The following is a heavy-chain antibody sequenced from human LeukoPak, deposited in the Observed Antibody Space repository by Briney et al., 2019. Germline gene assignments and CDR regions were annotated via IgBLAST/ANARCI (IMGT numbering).Heavy chain of an antibody. CDR2: IYYRGST. Sequence: SETLSLTCTVSGGSISSSPYYWGWIRQPPGKGLEWIVTIYYRGSTYSNPSLNSRVTISLDTSKNQFSLRLRSVTAADTALYSCARHYLSDGILSTFDPWGQGTLVTVSS. CDR1: GGSISSSPYY. CDR3: ARHYLSDGILSTFDP. D-gene: IGHD2-2*01. J-gene: IGHJ5*02. V-gene: IGHV4-39*01.